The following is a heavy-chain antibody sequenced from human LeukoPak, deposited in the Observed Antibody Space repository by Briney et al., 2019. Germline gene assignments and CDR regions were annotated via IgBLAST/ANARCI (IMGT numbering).Heavy chain of an antibody. CDR2: IYHSGST. Sequence: GSLRLSCAASGFTFSSYAMHWVRQPPGKGLEWIGEIYHSGSTNYNPPLKSRVTMSVDKSKNQFSLKLSSVTAADTAVYYCANLGYCSSMSCSPYWGQGTLVTVSS. V-gene: IGHV4-4*02. J-gene: IGHJ4*02. CDR3: ANLGYCSSMSCSPY. D-gene: IGHD2-2*01. CDR1: GFTFSSYA.